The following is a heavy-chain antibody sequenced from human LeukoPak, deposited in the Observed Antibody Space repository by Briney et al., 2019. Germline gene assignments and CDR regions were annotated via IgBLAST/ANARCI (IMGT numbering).Heavy chain of an antibody. D-gene: IGHD5-18*01. J-gene: IGHJ4*02. V-gene: IGHV4-34*01. CDR3: ARVLTSSDGYGLVDY. CDR1: GGSFSGYY. CDR2: INHSVSN. Sequence: PSETLSLTCAVYGGSFSGYYGSWIRQPPGKGLEWIGEINHSVSNNFNPSLKSRVTISVDTSKDQFSLKLSSVTAADTAVYYCARVLTSSDGYGLVDYWGQGTLVTVSS.